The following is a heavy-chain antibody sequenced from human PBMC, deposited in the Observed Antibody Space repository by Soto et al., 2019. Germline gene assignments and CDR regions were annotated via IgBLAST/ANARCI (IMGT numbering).Heavy chain of an antibody. CDR3: ARDCALAVAGPGWFDP. J-gene: IGHJ5*02. CDR2: IYYTGNP. Sequence: PSETLSLTCTVSGGSISSTNYYWGWIRQPPGKGLEWIGYIYYTGNPNYSPSLKSRVTISVDTSKNQFSLKLSSVTAADTAVYYCARDCALAVAGPGWFDPWGQGTLVTVSS. CDR1: GGSISSTNYY. V-gene: IGHV4-61*01. D-gene: IGHD6-19*01.